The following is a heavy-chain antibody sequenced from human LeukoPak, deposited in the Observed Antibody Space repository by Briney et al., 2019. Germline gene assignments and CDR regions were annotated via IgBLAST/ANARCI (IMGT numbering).Heavy chain of an antibody. Sequence: GASVKVSCKASGGTFSSYAISWVRQAPGQGLEWMGRIIPILGIANYAQKFQGRVTITADKSTSTAYMELSSLRSEDTAVYYCASGDYYDSSGYLPRWFDPWGQGTLVTVSS. J-gene: IGHJ5*02. CDR2: IIPILGIA. V-gene: IGHV1-69*04. D-gene: IGHD3-22*01. CDR1: GGTFSSYA. CDR3: ASGDYYDSSGYLPRWFDP.